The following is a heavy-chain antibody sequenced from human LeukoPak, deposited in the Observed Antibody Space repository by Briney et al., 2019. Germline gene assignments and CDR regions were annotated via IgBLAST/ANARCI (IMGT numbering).Heavy chain of an antibody. J-gene: IGHJ1*01. CDR1: GYTFTSYG. CDR3: ARDSPPYYDFWSGYWSAEYFQH. CDR2: ISAYNGNT. V-gene: IGHV1-18*01. D-gene: IGHD3-3*01. Sequence: ASVKVSCKASGYTFTSYGISWVRQAPGQGLEWMGWISAYNGNTNYAQKLQGRVTMTTDTSTSTAYMELRSLGSDDTAVYYCARDSPPYYDFWSGYWSAEYFQHWGQGTLVTVSS.